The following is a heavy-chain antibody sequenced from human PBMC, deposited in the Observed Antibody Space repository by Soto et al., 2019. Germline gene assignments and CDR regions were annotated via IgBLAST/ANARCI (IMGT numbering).Heavy chain of an antibody. Sequence: QVQLVQSGAEVKKPGASVKVSCKASGYTFTSYGISWVRQAPGQGLEWMGWISAYNGNTNYAQKLQGRVTMTTDTTTSTAYMELRSVRSDDTAVYYCARAENLWRYSSSWYGAFDIWGQGTMVTVSS. V-gene: IGHV1-18*04. CDR2: ISAYNGNT. CDR1: GYTFTSYG. D-gene: IGHD6-13*01. CDR3: ARAENLWRYSSSWYGAFDI. J-gene: IGHJ3*02.